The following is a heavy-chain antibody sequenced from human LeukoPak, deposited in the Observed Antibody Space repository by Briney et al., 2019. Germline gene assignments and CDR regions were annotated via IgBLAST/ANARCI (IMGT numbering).Heavy chain of an antibody. CDR1: GGSISSYY. V-gene: IGHV4-59*01. CDR2: IYYSGST. Sequence: SETLSLTCTVSGGSISSYYWSWIRQPPGKGLECIGNIYYSGSTNYNPSLKSRVTIAVDTFKNQFSLKLSSVPAADTAVYYCARVVPDSSSSQAPWGFDPWGQGTLVTVSS. CDR3: ARVVPDSSSSQAPWGFDP. J-gene: IGHJ5*02. D-gene: IGHD6-6*01.